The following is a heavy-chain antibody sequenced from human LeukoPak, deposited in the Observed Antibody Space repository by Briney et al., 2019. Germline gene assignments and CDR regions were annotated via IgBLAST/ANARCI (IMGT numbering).Heavy chain of an antibody. CDR1: GYTFTGYY. J-gene: IGHJ4*02. D-gene: IGHD7-27*01. CDR3: ARGTYLWGSGYYFDY. V-gene: IGHV1-2*02. CDR2: INPNSGGT. Sequence: ASVKVSCKASGYTFTGYYMHWVRHAPGQGLEWMGWINPNSGGTNYAQKFQGRVTMTRDTSISTAYMELSRLRSDDTAVYYCARGTYLWGSGYYFDYWGQGTLVTVSS.